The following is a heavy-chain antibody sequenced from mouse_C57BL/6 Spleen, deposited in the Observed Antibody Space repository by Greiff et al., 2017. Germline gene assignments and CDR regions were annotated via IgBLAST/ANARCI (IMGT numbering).Heavy chain of an antibody. CDR3: ARELDSSGSRFAY. CDR1: GYTFTSYW. V-gene: IGHV1-52*01. J-gene: IGHJ3*01. CDR2: IDPSDSET. Sequence: QVQLKESGAELVRPGSSVKLSCKASGYTFTSYWMHWVKQRPIQGLEWIGNIDPSDSETHYNQKFKDKATLTVDKSSSTAYMQLSSLTSEDSAVYYCARELDSSGSRFAYWGQGTLVTVSA. D-gene: IGHD3-2*02.